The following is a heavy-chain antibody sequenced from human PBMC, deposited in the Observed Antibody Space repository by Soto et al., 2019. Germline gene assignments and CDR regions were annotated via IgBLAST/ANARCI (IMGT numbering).Heavy chain of an antibody. V-gene: IGHV3-9*01. J-gene: IGHJ4*02. CDR3: AKALSGYSYGPFDY. D-gene: IGHD5-18*01. CDR2: INWNRGSI. Sequence: PGGSLRLSCAASGFTFDDYAMHWVRQTPGKGLEWVSGINWNRGSIGYAGSVKGRFTISKDIGNNSLYLQMNSLRAEDTALYYCAKALSGYSYGPFDYWGQGTLVTVSS. CDR1: GFTFDDYA.